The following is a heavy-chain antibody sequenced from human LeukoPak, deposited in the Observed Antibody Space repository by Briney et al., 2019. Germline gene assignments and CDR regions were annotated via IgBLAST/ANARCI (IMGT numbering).Heavy chain of an antibody. CDR3: AGRRDYPNLDYYYYMDV. CDR2: ISGSGGST. CDR1: GFTFSSYA. V-gene: IGHV3-23*01. Sequence: GGSLRLSCEASGFTFSSYAMSWVRQAPGKGLEWVSTISGSGGSTYYADSVKGRFTISRDNSKNTLYLQMNSLRADDTAVYYCAGRRDYPNLDYYYYMDVWGKGTTVTVSS. D-gene: IGHD4-11*01. J-gene: IGHJ6*03.